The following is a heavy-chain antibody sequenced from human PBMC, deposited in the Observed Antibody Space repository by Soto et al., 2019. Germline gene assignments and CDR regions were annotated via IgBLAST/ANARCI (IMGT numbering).Heavy chain of an antibody. CDR3: ARTPDSGRNWFDP. CDR1: GDSISSGGYY. J-gene: IGHJ5*02. CDR2: IYYSGGA. V-gene: IGHV4-31*03. Sequence: QVQLQESGPGLVKPSQTLSLTCSVSGDSISSGGYYWSWIRQHPGKGLEWIGYIYYSGGAYYNPSLQSRVIISVDTSKNQFSLKLSSVSAADTAVYFCARTPDSGRNWFDPWGQGTQVTVSS. D-gene: IGHD6-19*01.